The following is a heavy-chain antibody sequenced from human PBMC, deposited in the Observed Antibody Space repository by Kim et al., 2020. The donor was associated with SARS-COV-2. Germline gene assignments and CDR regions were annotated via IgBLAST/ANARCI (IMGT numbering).Heavy chain of an antibody. V-gene: IGHV3-33*01. CDR2: MWSEGHNR. CDR1: GFTFSNHG. CDR3: TRGGSGGRPPVHGLDV. Sequence: GGSLRLSCAASGFTFSNHGMLWVRQAPGKGLEWVAVMWSEGHNRYYADSVQGRFTISRDNSQNTLYLQMDSLRAEDTALYYCTRGGSGGRPPVHGLDVWGQGTTVTVSS. J-gene: IGHJ6*02. D-gene: IGHD6-6*01.